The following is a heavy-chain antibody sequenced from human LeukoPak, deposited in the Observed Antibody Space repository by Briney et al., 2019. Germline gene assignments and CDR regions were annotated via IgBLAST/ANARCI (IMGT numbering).Heavy chain of an antibody. CDR3: AKDLLRYCSSTSCRERENYYYYGMDV. V-gene: IGHV3-23*01. Sequence: PGGSLRLSCAASGFTFSSYAMSWVRQAPGGGLGWVSAISGFGGRTYYADSVKGRFTISRDNSKNTMYLQVNSLSAEDTAVYYCAKDLLRYCSSTSCRERENYYYYGMDVWGQGTTVTVSS. J-gene: IGHJ6*02. D-gene: IGHD2-2*01. CDR2: ISGFGGRT. CDR1: GFTFSSYA.